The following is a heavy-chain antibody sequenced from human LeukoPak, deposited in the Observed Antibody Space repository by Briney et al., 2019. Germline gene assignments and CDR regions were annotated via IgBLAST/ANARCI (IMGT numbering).Heavy chain of an antibody. Sequence: GASVKVSCKVSGYTLTELSMHWVRQAPGKGLEWMGGFDPEDGETIYALKFQGRVTMTEDTSTDTAYMELSSLRSEDTAVYYCATGQRPAARENYYYYYYMDVWGKGTTVTVSS. D-gene: IGHD2-2*01. CDR3: ATGQRPAARENYYYYYYMDV. J-gene: IGHJ6*03. CDR1: GYTLTELS. CDR2: FDPEDGET. V-gene: IGHV1-24*01.